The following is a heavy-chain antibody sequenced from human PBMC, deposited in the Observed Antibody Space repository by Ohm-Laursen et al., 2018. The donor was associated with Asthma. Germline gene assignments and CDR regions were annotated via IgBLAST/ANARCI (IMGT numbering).Heavy chain of an antibody. Sequence: SLRLSCAAAGLNLSNSWVHWVRQAPGKGLVWVARLNRGGSATSYADFVKGRFTISRDNAKNTVYLQMKSLRVEDTAVYYCARVGFLYDSSGYDAFDIWGQGTTVTVSS. D-gene: IGHD3-22*01. V-gene: IGHV3-74*01. CDR1: GLNLSNSW. CDR3: ARVGFLYDSSGYDAFDI. J-gene: IGHJ3*02. CDR2: LNRGGSAT.